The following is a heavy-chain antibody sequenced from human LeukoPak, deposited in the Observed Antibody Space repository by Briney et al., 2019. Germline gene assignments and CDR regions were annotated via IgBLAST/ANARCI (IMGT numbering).Heavy chain of an antibody. CDR1: GDSRSNEY. Sequence: SETLSLTCSVSGDSRSNEYWSWIRQPPGKGLEWIGYISNGGSTSYNPSLNSRVTISVDTAKNQVSLNLNSVTAADTAVYYCARGCTRSWELLPLFWFDPWGQGTLVTDSS. CDR3: ARGCTRSWELLPLFWFDP. J-gene: IGHJ5*02. V-gene: IGHV4-59*01. D-gene: IGHD1-26*01. CDR2: ISNGGST.